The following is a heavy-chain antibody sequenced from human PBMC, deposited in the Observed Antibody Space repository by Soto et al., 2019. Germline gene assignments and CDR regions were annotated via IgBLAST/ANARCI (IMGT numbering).Heavy chain of an antibody. CDR1: GFTFSSYS. D-gene: IGHD3-3*01. CDR2: ISSSSSYI. CDR3: ARLSTYGEVVDY. Sequence: EVQLVESGGGLVKPGGSLRLSCAASGFTFSSYSMNRVRQAPGKGLEWVSSISSSSSYIYYADSVKGRFTISRDNAKNSLYLQMNSLRAEDTAVYYCARLSTYGEVVDYWGQGTLVTVSS. J-gene: IGHJ4*02. V-gene: IGHV3-21*01.